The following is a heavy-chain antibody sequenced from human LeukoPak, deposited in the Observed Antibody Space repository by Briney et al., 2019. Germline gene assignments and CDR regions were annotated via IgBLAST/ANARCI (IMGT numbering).Heavy chain of an antibody. CDR3: ARGRDY. J-gene: IGHJ4*02. Sequence: SETLSLACAVYGGSFSGYYWSWIRQPPGKGLEWIGEINHSGSTNFNPSLKSRVTISVDTSKNQFSLKLSSVTAADTAVYYCARGRDYWGQGTLVTVSS. CDR2: INHSGST. V-gene: IGHV4-34*01. CDR1: GGSFSGYY.